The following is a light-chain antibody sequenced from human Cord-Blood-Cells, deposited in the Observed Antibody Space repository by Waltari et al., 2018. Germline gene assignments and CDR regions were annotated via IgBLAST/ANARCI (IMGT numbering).Light chain of an antibody. V-gene: IGLV2-23*01. CDR2: EGS. Sequence: QSALTQPASVSGSPGHAITISCTGTTSDGGSYNLVSWYQQHPGKAPKLMIYEGSKRPSGVSNRFSGSKSGNTASLTISGLQAEDEADYYCCSYAGSSTLVFGGGTKLTVL. CDR3: CSYAGSSTLV. CDR1: TSDGGSYNL. J-gene: IGLJ2*01.